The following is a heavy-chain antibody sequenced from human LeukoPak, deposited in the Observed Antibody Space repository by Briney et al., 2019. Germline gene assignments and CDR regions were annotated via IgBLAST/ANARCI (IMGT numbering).Heavy chain of an antibody. D-gene: IGHD6-19*01. Sequence: PSETLSLTCTVSGGSISSYYWSWIRQPPGKGLEWIGYIYNSGGTNYNPSLKSRVTISVDTSKNQLSLKLSSVTAADTAVYYCARGITVASPWGQGTLVTVSS. CDR3: ARGITVASP. V-gene: IGHV4-59*01. CDR1: GGSISSYY. CDR2: IYNSGGT. J-gene: IGHJ5*02.